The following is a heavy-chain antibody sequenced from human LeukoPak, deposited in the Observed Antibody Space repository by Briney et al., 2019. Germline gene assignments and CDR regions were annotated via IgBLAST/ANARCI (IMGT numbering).Heavy chain of an antibody. V-gene: IGHV1-18*01. Sequence: NGNTNYAQKLQGRVTMTTDTSTSTAYMELRSLRSDDTAVYYCARDGDYYGSGSPIRGFDPWGQGTLVTVSS. D-gene: IGHD3-10*01. CDR3: ARDGDYYGSGSPIRGFDP. J-gene: IGHJ5*02. CDR2: NGNT.